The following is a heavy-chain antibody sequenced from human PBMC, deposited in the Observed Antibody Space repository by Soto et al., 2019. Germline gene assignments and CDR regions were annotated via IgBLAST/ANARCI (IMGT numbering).Heavy chain of an antibody. V-gene: IGHV4-61*01. Sequence: QVQLQESGPGLVKPSETLSLTCTVSGGSVSSGSYYWSWIRQPPGKGLEWIGYIYYSGSTNYNPSLKSRVTISVDTSKNRFSLKLSSVTAADTAVYYCASALYCSGGSCSFDPWGQGTLVTVSS. CDR2: IYYSGST. CDR3: ASALYCSGGSCSFDP. CDR1: GGSVSSGSYY. J-gene: IGHJ5*02. D-gene: IGHD2-15*01.